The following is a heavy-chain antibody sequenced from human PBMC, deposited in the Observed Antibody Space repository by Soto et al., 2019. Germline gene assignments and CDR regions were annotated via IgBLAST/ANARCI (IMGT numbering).Heavy chain of an antibody. CDR1: GFTFSSYG. CDR3: AREDCSSTSCYPYGMDV. Sequence: RRLSCAASGFTFSSYGMHWVRQAPGKGLEWVAVIWYDGSNKYYADSVKGRFTISRDNSKNTLYLQMNSLRAEDTAVYYCAREDCSSTSCYPYGMDVWGQGTTVTVSS. CDR2: IWYDGSNK. D-gene: IGHD2-2*01. V-gene: IGHV3-33*01. J-gene: IGHJ6*02.